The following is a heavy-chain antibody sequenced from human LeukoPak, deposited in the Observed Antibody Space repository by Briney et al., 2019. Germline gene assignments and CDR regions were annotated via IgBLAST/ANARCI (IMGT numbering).Heavy chain of an antibody. J-gene: IGHJ6*03. CDR2: ISSSGSTI. D-gene: IGHD6-19*01. CDR1: GFTFSSYE. CDR3: ARRESSGFYYYYYYMDV. Sequence: TGGSLRLSCAASGFTFSSYEMNWVRQAPGKGLEWVSYISSSGSTIYYADSVKGRFTISRDNAKNSLYLQMNSLRAEDTAVYYCARRESSGFYYYYYYMDVWGKGTTVTISS. V-gene: IGHV3-48*03.